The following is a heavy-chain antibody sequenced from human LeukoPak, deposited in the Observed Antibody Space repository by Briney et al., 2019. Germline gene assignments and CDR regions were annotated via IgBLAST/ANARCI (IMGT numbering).Heavy chain of an antibody. Sequence: GGSLRLSCAASGFIFSSYAMHWVRQAPGKGLEYVAAITNNGVNTYYANSMKGRFTISSDNSKNTLYLQMGSLRAEDMAVYYCARAKGREVTDPFGYYYGMDVWGQRTMVTVSS. CDR1: GFIFSSYA. J-gene: IGHJ6*02. D-gene: IGHD4-23*01. V-gene: IGHV3-64*01. CDR2: ITNNGVNT. CDR3: ARAKGREVTDPFGYYYGMDV.